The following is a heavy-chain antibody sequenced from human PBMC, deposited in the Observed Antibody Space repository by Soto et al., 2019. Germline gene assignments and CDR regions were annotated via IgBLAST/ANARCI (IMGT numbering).Heavy chain of an antibody. D-gene: IGHD4-17*01. CDR1: GGSISSGDYY. CDR3: ARGPGTTATIWYYFDY. V-gene: IGHV4-30-4*01. J-gene: IGHJ4*02. CDR2: IYYSGST. Sequence: PSETLSLTCTVSGGSISSGDYYWSWIRQPPGKGLEWIGYIYYSGSTYYNPSLKSRVTISVDTSKNQFSLKLSSVTAADTAVYYCARGPGTTATIWYYFDYWGQGTLVTVSS.